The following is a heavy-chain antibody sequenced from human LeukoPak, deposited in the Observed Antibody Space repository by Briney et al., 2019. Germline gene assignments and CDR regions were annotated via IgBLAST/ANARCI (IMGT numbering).Heavy chain of an antibody. CDR1: GGSISSYY. J-gene: IGHJ4*02. CDR3: ARVLAAAGHEEYFDY. CDR2: IYTSGST. D-gene: IGHD6-13*01. V-gene: IGHV4-4*07. Sequence: SETLSLTCTVSGGSISSYYWSWIRQPAGKGLEWIGRIYTSGSTNYNPSLKSRVTMSVDTSKNQFSLKLSSVTATDTAAYYCARVLAAAGHEEYFDYWGQGTLVTVSS.